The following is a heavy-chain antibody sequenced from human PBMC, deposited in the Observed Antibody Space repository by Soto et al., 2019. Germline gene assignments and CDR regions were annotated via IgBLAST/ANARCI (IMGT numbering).Heavy chain of an antibody. CDR2: FIPLFSST. V-gene: IGHV1-69*01. D-gene: IGHD4-17*01. CDR1: GGTFGTSA. J-gene: IGHJ6*02. Sequence: QVQLVQSGAEVKKPGSSVNVSCKASGGTFGTSAINWVRQAPGQGLEWMGAFIPLFSSTNYAQKFQARVTITVDESTATAYMELSSLTSEDTAVYYCAREGDYNFDYYSGMDVWGQGTKVIVSS. CDR3: AREGDYNFDYYSGMDV.